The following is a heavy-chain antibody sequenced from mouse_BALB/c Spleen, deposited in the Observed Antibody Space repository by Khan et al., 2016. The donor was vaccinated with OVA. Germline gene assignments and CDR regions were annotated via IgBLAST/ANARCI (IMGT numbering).Heavy chain of an antibody. CDR3: ARGGYSVFAY. CDR1: GYKFTDYI. Sequence: QVQLQQSGPELVKPGASLKVSCKASGYKFTDYIIGWVKQSTRQGLEWIGDIFPGSGTPYYNEKFKDKATLTADKSSNTAYMPLSSLTSEDSAVYFCARGGYSVFAYWGQGTLVTVSA. V-gene: IGHV1-77*01. CDR2: IFPGSGTP. D-gene: IGHD2-14*01. J-gene: IGHJ3*01.